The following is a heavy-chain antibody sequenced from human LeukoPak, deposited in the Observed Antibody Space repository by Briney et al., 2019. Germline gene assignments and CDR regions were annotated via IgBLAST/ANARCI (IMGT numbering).Heavy chain of an antibody. CDR3: AREVRRWLQYDYYYMDV. V-gene: IGHV4-59*01. D-gene: IGHD5-24*01. CDR1: GGSISSYY. Sequence: SETLSLTCTVSGGSISSYYWSWIRQPPGKGLEWIGYIYYSGSTNYNPSLKSRVTISVDTSKNQFSLKLSSVTAADTAVYYCAREVRRWLQYDYYYMDVWGKGTTVTVSS. J-gene: IGHJ6*03. CDR2: IYYSGST.